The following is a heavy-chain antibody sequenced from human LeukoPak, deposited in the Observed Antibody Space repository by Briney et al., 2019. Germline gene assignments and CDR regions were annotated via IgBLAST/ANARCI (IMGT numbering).Heavy chain of an antibody. V-gene: IGHV5-51*01. J-gene: IGHJ4*02. D-gene: IGHD3-10*01. Sequence: GESLKISCKGSGYSFTSYWIGWVRQMPGKGLEWMGIIYPGDSDTRYSPSFQGQVTISADKSISTAYLQWSSLKASDTAMYYRARQMKTYYYGSGSSPLDYWGQGTLVTVSS. CDR3: ARQMKTYYYGSGSSPLDY. CDR1: GYSFTSYW. CDR2: IYPGDSDT.